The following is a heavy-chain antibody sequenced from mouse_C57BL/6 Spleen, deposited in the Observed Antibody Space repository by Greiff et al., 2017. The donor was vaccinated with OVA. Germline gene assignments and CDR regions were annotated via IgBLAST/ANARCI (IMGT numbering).Heavy chain of an antibody. Sequence: VQLQQSGPELVKPGASVKISCKASGYTFTDYYMNWVKQSHGKSLEWIGDINPNNGGTSYNQKFKGKATLTVDKSSSTAYMELRSLTSEDSAVYYCARGIYYYGSRLYAMDYWGQGTSVTVSS. J-gene: IGHJ4*01. V-gene: IGHV1-26*01. CDR2: INPNNGGT. D-gene: IGHD1-1*01. CDR1: GYTFTDYY. CDR3: ARGIYYYGSRLYAMDY.